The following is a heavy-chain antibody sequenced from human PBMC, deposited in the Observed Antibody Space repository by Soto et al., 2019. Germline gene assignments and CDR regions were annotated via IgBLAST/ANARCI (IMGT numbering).Heavy chain of an antibody. D-gene: IGHD3-10*01. Sequence: PVGSLRLSCAASGFTFSSYGMHWVRQAPGMGLEWVAVIWYDGSNKYYADSVKGRFTISRDNSKNTLYLQMNSLRAEDTAVYYCARGPRLNMVRDPALDYWGQGTLVSVSS. J-gene: IGHJ4*02. V-gene: IGHV3-33*01. CDR2: IWYDGSNK. CDR3: ARGPRLNMVRDPALDY. CDR1: GFTFSSYG.